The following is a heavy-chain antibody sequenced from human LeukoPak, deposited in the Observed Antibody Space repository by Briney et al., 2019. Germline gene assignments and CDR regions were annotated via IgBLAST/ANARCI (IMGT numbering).Heavy chain of an antibody. J-gene: IGHJ4*02. CDR2: IYYSGRN. D-gene: IGHD6-6*01. CDR3: ARVQYSSSVDS. V-gene: IGHV4-39*07. Sequence: SETLSLTCTVSGGSISSSSYYWGWIRQPPGKGLECIWSIYYSGRNYYNPSLKSRVTISVDTSKNQFSLKLSSVTAADTAVYYCARVQYSSSVDSWGQGTLVTVSS. CDR1: GGSISSSSYY.